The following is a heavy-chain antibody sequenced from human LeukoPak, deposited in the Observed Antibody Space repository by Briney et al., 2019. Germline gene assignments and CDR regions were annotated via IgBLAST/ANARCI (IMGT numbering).Heavy chain of an antibody. CDR1: EFTFTSYE. J-gene: IGHJ3*02. CDR2: ISSSGNTI. V-gene: IGHV3-48*03. Sequence: GGSLRLSCAASEFTFTSYELNWVRQAPGKGLEWVSYISSSGNTISYADSVKGRFTISRDNAKNSLYLQVISLRAEDTAVYYCARGPSIAARYDAFDIWGQGTMVSVSS. D-gene: IGHD6-6*01. CDR3: ARGPSIAARYDAFDI.